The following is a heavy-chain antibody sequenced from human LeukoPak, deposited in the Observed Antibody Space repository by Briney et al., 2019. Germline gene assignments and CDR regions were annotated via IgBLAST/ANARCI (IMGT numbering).Heavy chain of an antibody. D-gene: IGHD2-15*01. CDR2: ISYDGSNK. CDR3: AKALLRDAFDI. V-gene: IGHV3-30*18. Sequence: GGSLRLSCAASGFTFSSYGMHWVRQAPGKGLEWVAVISYDGSNKYYADSVKGRFTISRDNSKNTLYLQMNSLRAEDTAVYYCAKALLRDAFDIWGQGTMVTVSS. CDR1: GFTFSSYG. J-gene: IGHJ3*02.